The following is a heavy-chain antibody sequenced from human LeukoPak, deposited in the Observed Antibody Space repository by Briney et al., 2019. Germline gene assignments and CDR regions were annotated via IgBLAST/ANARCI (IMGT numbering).Heavy chain of an antibody. CDR2: ISYDGSNK. D-gene: IGHD3-16*01. Sequence: GGSLRLSCAASGFTFSSYGMHWVRQAPGKGLEWVAVISYDGSNKYYADSVKGRFTISRDNARNSVNLQLNSLRVEDTALYYCARGRGWVDHWGQGTLVTVSS. V-gene: IGHV3-30*03. CDR3: ARGRGWVDH. CDR1: GFTFSSYG. J-gene: IGHJ4*02.